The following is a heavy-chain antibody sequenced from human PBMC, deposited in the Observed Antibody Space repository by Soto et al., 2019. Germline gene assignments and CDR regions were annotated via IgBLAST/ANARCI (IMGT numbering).Heavy chain of an antibody. CDR2: IRSKANSYAT. Sequence: WGSMKLSCAASGVTFSRSAMHWVRQVSGKGLEWVGRIRSKANSYATAYAASVKGRFTISRDDSKNTAYLQMNSLKTEDTAVYYCTLRYFDWVIDYWGQGTLVTVSS. J-gene: IGHJ4*02. D-gene: IGHD3-9*01. V-gene: IGHV3-73*01. CDR1: GVTFSRSA. CDR3: TLRYFDWVIDY.